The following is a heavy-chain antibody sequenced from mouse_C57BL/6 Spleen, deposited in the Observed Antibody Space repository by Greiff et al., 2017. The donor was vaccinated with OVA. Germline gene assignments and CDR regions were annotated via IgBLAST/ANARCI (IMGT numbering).Heavy chain of an antibody. CDR2: IHPSDSDT. V-gene: IGHV1-74*01. Sequence: QVQLKQPGAELVKPGASVKVSCKASGYTFTSYWMHWVKQRPGQGLEWIGRIHPSDSDTNYNQKFKGKATLTVDKSSSTAYMQLRSLTSEDSAVYYCASYGKPSFAYWGQGTLVTVSA. CDR1: GYTFTSYW. CDR3: ASYGKPSFAY. D-gene: IGHD2-1*01. J-gene: IGHJ3*01.